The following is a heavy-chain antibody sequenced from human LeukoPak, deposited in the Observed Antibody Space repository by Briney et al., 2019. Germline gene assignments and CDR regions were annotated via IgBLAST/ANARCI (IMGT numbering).Heavy chain of an antibody. D-gene: IGHD3-10*01. V-gene: IGHV3-21*01. Sequence: GGSLRLSCAGSGFTFSSYSMNWVRQAPGKRLEWVSSITSSSSYIYYADSVKGRFTISRDNAKNSLYLQMNSLRAEDTAVYYCARPITMVRGVIIADAFDIWDQGTMVTVSS. CDR2: ITSSSSYI. J-gene: IGHJ3*02. CDR3: ARPITMVRGVIIADAFDI. CDR1: GFTFSSYS.